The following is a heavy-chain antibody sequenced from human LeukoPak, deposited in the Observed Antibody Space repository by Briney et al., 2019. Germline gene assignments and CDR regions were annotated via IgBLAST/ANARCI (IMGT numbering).Heavy chain of an antibody. J-gene: IGHJ6*02. CDR2: IKSKTDGGTT. V-gene: IGHV3-15*01. CDR3: TTSYLDYYYYGMDV. Sequence: PGGSLRLSCAAPGFTFSNAWMSWVRQAPGKGLEWVGRIKSKTDGGTTDYAAPVKGRFTISRDDSKNTLYLQMNSLKTEDTAVYYCTTSYLDYYYYGMDVWGQGTTVTVSS. CDR1: GFTFSNAW.